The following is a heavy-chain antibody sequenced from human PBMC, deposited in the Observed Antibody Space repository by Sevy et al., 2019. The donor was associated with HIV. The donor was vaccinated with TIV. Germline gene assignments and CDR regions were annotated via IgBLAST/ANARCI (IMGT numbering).Heavy chain of an antibody. Sequence: GGSLRLSCAASGFTFSGSAMHWVRQASGKGLEWVGRIRSKANSYATVYAASVKGRFTISRDDSKNTAYLQMNSLKTEDTAVYYCTRSLWPALYGMDVWGQGTTVTVSS. D-gene: IGHD3-10*01. CDR2: IRSKANSYAT. CDR3: TRSLWPALYGMDV. J-gene: IGHJ6*02. V-gene: IGHV3-73*01. CDR1: GFTFSGSA.